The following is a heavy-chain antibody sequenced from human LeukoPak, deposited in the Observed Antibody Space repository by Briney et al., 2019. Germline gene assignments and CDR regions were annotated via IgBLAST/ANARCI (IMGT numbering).Heavy chain of an antibody. J-gene: IGHJ4*02. CDR3: ARARASGRSGFDY. V-gene: IGHV3-7*01. D-gene: IGHD2-15*01. CDR2: IKQDGTEK. CDR1: GFNFNHYW. Sequence: GGSLRLSCAVSGFNFNHYWLSWVRQAPGKGLEWVANIKQDGTEKFYVDSVKGRFTISKDSAKNSLYQQMNSLRDEDTAVYYCARARASGRSGFDYWGQGTLVTVSS.